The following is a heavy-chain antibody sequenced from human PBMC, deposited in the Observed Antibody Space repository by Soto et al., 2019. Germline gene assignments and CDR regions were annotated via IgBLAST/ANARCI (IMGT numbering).Heavy chain of an antibody. CDR1: GFTFSTYS. V-gene: IGHV3-48*02. J-gene: IGHJ6*02. CDR2: ISSSGSTI. D-gene: IGHD6-19*01. CDR3: ARGKIALPDTQYNGLDV. Sequence: GGSLRLSCAASGFTFSTYSFTWVRQTPEKGLEWISYISSSGSTIYYADSVRGRFTISRDNAKSSLYLQMNSLRDEDTSVFYCARGKIALPDTQYNGLDVWGQGTTVTVSS.